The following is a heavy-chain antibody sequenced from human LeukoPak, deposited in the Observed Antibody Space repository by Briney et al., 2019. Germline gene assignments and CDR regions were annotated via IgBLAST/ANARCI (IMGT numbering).Heavy chain of an antibody. Sequence: ASVKVSCKASGCTFTSYGISWVRQAPGQGLEWMGWISAYNGNTNYAQKLQGRVTMTTDTSTSTAYMELRSLRSDDTAVYYCAREGDFSYYDSSGYYYWGQGTLVTVSS. CDR2: ISAYNGNT. V-gene: IGHV1-18*01. CDR3: AREGDFSYYDSSGYYY. D-gene: IGHD3-22*01. CDR1: GCTFTSYG. J-gene: IGHJ4*02.